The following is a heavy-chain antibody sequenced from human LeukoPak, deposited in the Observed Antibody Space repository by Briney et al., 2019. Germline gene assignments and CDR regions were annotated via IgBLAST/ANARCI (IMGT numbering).Heavy chain of an antibody. CDR1: GGSFSGYY. CDR2: INHSGST. CDR3: ARGWAYGPYFDY. Sequence: SETLSLTCAVYGGSFSGYYWSWIRQPPGKGLEWIGEINHSGSTNYNPSLKSRVTISVDTSKNQFSLKLSSVTAADTAVYYCARGWAYGPYFDYWGQGTLVTVSS. D-gene: IGHD3-10*01. V-gene: IGHV4-34*01. J-gene: IGHJ4*02.